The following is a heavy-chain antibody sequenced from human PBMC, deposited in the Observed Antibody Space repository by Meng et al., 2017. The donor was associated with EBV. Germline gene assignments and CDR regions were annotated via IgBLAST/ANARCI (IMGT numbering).Heavy chain of an antibody. CDR1: GYTFTGYY. J-gene: IGHJ4*02. CDR2: INPNSGGT. D-gene: IGHD6-19*01. V-gene: IGHV1-2*06. CDR3: ARVGIAVAGTRDY. Sequence: QVQLVQAGAEVKKPGASVKVSCKASGYTFTGYYMHWVRQAPGQGLEWMGRINPNSGGTNYAQKFQGRVTMTRDTSISTAYMVLSRLRSDDTAVYYCARVGIAVAGTRDYWGQGTLVTVSS.